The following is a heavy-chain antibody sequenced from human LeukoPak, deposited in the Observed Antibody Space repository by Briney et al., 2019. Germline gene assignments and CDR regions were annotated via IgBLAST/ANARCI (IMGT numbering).Heavy chain of an antibody. D-gene: IGHD3-22*01. V-gene: IGHV3-30*02. Sequence: GGSLRLSCVASGFTFSNYGMHWVRQAPGKGLEWVAFIRYDGSNKYYGDSVKGQFTMSRDNSKNTLYLQMNSLRTEDTAVYYCAKTPSRGYDTSGDYHWGQGTLVTVSS. CDR3: AKTPSRGYDTSGDYH. CDR1: GFTFSNYG. CDR2: IRYDGSNK. J-gene: IGHJ5*02.